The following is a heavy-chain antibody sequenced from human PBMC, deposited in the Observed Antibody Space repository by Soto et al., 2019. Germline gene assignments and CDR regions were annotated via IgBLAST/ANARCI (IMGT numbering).Heavy chain of an antibody. CDR2: MFYSGAT. CDR1: GGSISYISYC. D-gene: IGHD2-15*01. CDR3: ARHKSGRGWRDP. V-gene: IGHV4-39*01. Sequence: PSETLSLTCTVSGGSISYISYCWGWIRQPPGKGLQWIGCMFYSGATYYNPSLKNRVTLSVDTSNNEFSLKLVSVTAPDTAVYYCARHKSGRGWRDPRGQGTLGTVSS. J-gene: IGHJ5*02.